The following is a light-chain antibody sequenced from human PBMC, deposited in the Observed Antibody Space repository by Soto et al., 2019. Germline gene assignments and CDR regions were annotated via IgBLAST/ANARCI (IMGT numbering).Light chain of an antibody. CDR3: QQYGTFPRT. CDR1: QSVRSSY. Sequence: EIGLTQSAGSLTSSPGERATLSCMASQSVRSSYLAWYRQKPGQAPSLLIYGASSRATGVPDRFSGSGSETDFTLTISRLEPEDFAVYYCQQYGTFPRTFGQGTKVDI. V-gene: IGKV3-20*01. J-gene: IGKJ1*01. CDR2: GAS.